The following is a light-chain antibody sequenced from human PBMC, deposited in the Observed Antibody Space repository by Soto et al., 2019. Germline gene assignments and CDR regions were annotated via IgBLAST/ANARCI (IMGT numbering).Light chain of an antibody. CDR3: QQYDTYPNP. V-gene: IGKV1-5*01. CDR1: QSISGF. Sequence: DIQMTQSPSTLSASIGGRVTITCRASQSISGFLAWYQQKPGKAPKLLVYDVSNLQSGVPSRFSGSGSGTEFTLTISSLQHDDSAPYYCQQYDTYPNPFGQGTKLEIK. J-gene: IGKJ2*01. CDR2: DVS.